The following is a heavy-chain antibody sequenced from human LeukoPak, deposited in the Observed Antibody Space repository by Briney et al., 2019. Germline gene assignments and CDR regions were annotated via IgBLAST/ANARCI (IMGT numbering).Heavy chain of an antibody. CDR3: ARVYGDYGFDY. D-gene: IGHD4-17*01. CDR1: GGTFSSYA. J-gene: IGHJ4*02. CDR2: IIPIFGTA. Sequence: ASVKVSCKASGGTFSSYAISWVRQAHGQGLEWMGRIIPIFGTANYAQKFQGRVTITTDESTSTAYMELSSLRSEDTAVFYCARVYGDYGFDYWGQGTLVTVSS. V-gene: IGHV1-69*05.